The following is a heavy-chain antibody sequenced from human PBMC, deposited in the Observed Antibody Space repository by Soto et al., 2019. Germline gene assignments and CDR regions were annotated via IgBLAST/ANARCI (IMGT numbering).Heavy chain of an antibody. Sequence: PGGSLRLSCAVSGFTVSNNYMSWVSQAPGKGLEWVSAISGSGGSTYYAYSVKVRFTISRDNSKNTLYLKLNSLRAEDTAVYYCARENKYYYDNSISYYFDYCGHGTLVTVSS. D-gene: IGHD3-22*01. CDR3: ARENKYYYDNSISYYFDY. V-gene: IGHV3-23*01. CDR2: ISGSGGST. J-gene: IGHJ4*01. CDR1: GFTVSNNY.